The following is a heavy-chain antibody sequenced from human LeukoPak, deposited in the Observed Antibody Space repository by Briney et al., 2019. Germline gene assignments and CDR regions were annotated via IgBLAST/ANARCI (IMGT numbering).Heavy chain of an antibody. D-gene: IGHD3-16*01. CDR2: ISSSGSTI. CDR3: ARDRDYSFDY. V-gene: IGHV3-11*04. CDR1: GFTFSDYY. J-gene: IGHJ4*02. Sequence: GGSLRLSCAASGFTFSDYYMNWIRQAPGKGLEWVSYISSSGSTIYYADSVKGRFTISRDNAKNSLYLQMNSLRVEDTALYYCARDRDYSFDYWGQGTLVTVSS.